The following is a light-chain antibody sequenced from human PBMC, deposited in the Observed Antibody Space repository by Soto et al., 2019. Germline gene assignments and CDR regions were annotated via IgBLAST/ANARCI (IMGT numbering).Light chain of an antibody. J-gene: IGKJ1*01. CDR3: QQRSDWPWT. CDR2: EAS. Sequence: EVVLTQSPATLSVSAGGTVTLSCRASQSVRTNVAWYQQIPGQAPRPLMYEASNRATGIPARFSGGGSGTDFTLTISSLEPEDFAVYYCQQRSDWPWTFGQGTKVDIK. CDR1: QSVRTN. V-gene: IGKV3-11*01.